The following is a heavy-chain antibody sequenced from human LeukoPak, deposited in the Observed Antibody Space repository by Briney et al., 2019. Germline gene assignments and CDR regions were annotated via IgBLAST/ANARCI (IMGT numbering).Heavy chain of an antibody. CDR1: GGPISSSSYY. V-gene: IGHV4-39*01. CDR2: IYYSGST. J-gene: IGHJ3*02. Sequence: SETLSLTCTVSGGPISSSSYYWGWIRQPPGKGLEWIGSIYYSGSTYYNPSLKSQVTISVDTSKNQFSLKLSSVTAADTAVYYCARRGRSFDAFDIWGQGTMVTVSS. CDR3: ARRGRSFDAFDI. D-gene: IGHD5-18*01.